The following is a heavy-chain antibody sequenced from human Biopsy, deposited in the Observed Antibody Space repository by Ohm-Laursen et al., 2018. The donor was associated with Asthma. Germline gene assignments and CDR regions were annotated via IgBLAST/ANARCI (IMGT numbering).Heavy chain of an antibody. CDR3: GRERSYMVDY. CDR2: IWSDGSNK. V-gene: IGHV3-33*01. Sequence: SLRLSCAASGFTFGSYGLHWVRQAPGKGLEWVADIWSDGSNKHYADSVKGRFTISRDNSKNTLYLQMNSLRAEDTALYYCGRERSYMVDYWGQGTLVIVSS. D-gene: IGHD3-10*01. J-gene: IGHJ4*02. CDR1: GFTFGSYG.